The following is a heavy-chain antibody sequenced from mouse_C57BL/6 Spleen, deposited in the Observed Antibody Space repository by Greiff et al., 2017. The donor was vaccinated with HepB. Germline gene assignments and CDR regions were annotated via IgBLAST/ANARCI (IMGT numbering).Heavy chain of an antibody. D-gene: IGHD1-1*01. CDR1: GYTFTSYG. J-gene: IGHJ4*01. Sequence: QVQLQQSGAELARPGASVKLSCKASGYTFTSYGISWVKQRTGQGLEWIGEIYPRSGNTYYNEKFKGKATLTADKSSSTAYMELRSLTSEDSAVYFCARYPANYYVSSSYAMDYWGQGTSVTVSS. CDR3: ARYPANYYVSSSYAMDY. V-gene: IGHV1-81*01. CDR2: IYPRSGNT.